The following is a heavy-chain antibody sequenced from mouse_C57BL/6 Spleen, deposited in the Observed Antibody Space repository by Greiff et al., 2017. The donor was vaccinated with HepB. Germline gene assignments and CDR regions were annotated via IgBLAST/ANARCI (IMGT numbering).Heavy chain of an antibody. Sequence: QVHVKQPGAELVRPGSSVKLSCKASGYTFTSYWMHWVKQRPIQGLEWIGNIDPSDSETHYNQKFKDKATLTVDKSSSTAYMQLSSLTSEDSAVYYCARPHDYGSSYWYFDVWGTGTTVTVSS. CDR1: GYTFTSYW. CDR3: ARPHDYGSSYWYFDV. CDR2: IDPSDSET. J-gene: IGHJ1*03. D-gene: IGHD1-1*01. V-gene: IGHV1-52*01.